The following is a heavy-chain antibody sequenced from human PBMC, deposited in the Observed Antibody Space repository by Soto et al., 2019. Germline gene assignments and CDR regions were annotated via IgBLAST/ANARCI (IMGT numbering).Heavy chain of an antibody. Sequence: QVQLVQSGAEVKKPGASVKVSCRTSGYTFSGFYIHWVRQAPGQGLESMGWIYPDSGGTDYAQKFQVRVTMTRDTSISTAYMELSRLRSADTSVYYCRVTGVSEVAYSGQGTLVTVSS. V-gene: IGHV1-2*02. CDR2: IYPDSGGT. CDR1: GYTFSGFY. CDR3: RVTGVSEVAY. D-gene: IGHD2-21*02. J-gene: IGHJ4*02.